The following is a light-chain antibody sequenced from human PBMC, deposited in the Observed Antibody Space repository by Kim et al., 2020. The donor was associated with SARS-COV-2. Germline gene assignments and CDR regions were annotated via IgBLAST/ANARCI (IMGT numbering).Light chain of an antibody. J-gene: IGLJ2*01. Sequence: APRRTAAVTCGGEDIATKRVHWYQHKPGGAPVLVIYYNGDRPSGIPARFSGGNSGNTAALTINGVAAGDDADYYCQVWDTSHDQVVFGGGTQLTVL. CDR2: YNG. V-gene: IGLV3-21*04. CDR1: DIATKR. CDR3: QVWDTSHDQVV.